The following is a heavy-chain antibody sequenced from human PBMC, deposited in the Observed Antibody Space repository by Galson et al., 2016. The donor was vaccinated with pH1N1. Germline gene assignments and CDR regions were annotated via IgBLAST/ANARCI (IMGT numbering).Heavy chain of an antibody. V-gene: IGHV1-46*03. Sequence: SVKVSCKESGYTFSTYNIHWVRQAPGQGLEWMGIINPSGDTTSYAQKFQGRVTMTRDTSANTVYMELSSLRSEDTAIYYFARDFYSGYAGGRLDYWGQGTLVTVSS. CDR2: INPSGDTT. CDR3: ARDFYSGYAGGRLDY. CDR1: GYTFSTYN. J-gene: IGHJ4*02. D-gene: IGHD5-12*01.